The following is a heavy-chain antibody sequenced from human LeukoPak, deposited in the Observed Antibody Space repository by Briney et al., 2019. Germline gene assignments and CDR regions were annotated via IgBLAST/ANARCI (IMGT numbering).Heavy chain of an antibody. CDR3: ARDRVGATDYFDY. J-gene: IGHJ4*02. Sequence: GGSLRLSCAASGFTFSSYAMHWVRQAPGKGLEWVTVISYDGSNKYYADSVKGRFTISRDNSKNTLYLQMNSLRAEDTAVYYCARDRVGATDYFDYWGQGTLVTVSS. D-gene: IGHD1-26*01. V-gene: IGHV3-30-3*01. CDR2: ISYDGSNK. CDR1: GFTFSSYA.